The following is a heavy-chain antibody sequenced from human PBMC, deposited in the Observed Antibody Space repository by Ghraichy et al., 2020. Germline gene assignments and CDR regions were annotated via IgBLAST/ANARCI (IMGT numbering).Heavy chain of an antibody. V-gene: IGHV4-39*01. CDR3: ARQAPYSPPVYGMDV. J-gene: IGHJ6*02. CDR2: IFVGGST. CDR1: GGSILSDTYF. Sequence: SETLSLTCTVSGGSILSDTYFWGWLRQPPGKGLEWIGCIFVGGSTHYKPSLKSRVTISADTSKTQVSLKVSSMTAADTAVYYCARQAPYSPPVYGMDVWGQGTPVTVSS. D-gene: IGHD5-18*01.